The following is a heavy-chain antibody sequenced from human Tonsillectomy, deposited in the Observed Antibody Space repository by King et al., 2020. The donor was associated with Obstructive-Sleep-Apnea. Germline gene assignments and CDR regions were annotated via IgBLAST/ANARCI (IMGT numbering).Heavy chain of an antibody. CDR2: ISGSGGCT. CDR1: GFTFSSYA. J-gene: IGHJ5*02. CDR3: AKFAGFCSGGSCYSAWFDP. D-gene: IGHD2-15*01. V-gene: IGHV3-23*04. Sequence: VQLVESGGGLVQPGGSLRLSCAASGFTFSSYAMTWVRQAPGKGLGWVSAISGSGGCTYYADSVKGRFTISRDNSKNTLYLQVKSLRAEDTAVYYCAKFAGFCSGGSCYSAWFDPWGQGTLVTVSS.